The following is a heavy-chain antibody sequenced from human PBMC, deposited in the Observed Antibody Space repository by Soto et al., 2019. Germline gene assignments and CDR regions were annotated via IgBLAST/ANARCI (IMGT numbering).Heavy chain of an antibody. CDR1: GDSISSGDHH. CDR3: AKEGGPDDYGDVARVDS. Sequence: QVHLQESGPGLVKPSQTLSLTCTVSGDSISSGDHHWSWIRQHPGKGLEWIGYIHNSGSTHYNPSLKSRVTISVEASKNQFSLRVSSVTAADTAVYYCAKEGGPDDYGDVARVDSWGQGTLVIVSS. V-gene: IGHV4-31*03. CDR2: IHNSGST. J-gene: IGHJ4*02. D-gene: IGHD4-17*01.